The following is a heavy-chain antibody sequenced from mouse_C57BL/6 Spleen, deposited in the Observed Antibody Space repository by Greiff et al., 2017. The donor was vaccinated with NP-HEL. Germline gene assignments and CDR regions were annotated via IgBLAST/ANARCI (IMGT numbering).Heavy chain of an antibody. CDR2: IYPGDGDN. V-gene: IGHV1-82*01. CDR3: ARAGLGLGSYFDY. J-gene: IGHJ2*01. D-gene: IGHD4-1*01. CDR1: GYAFSSYW. Sequence: QVQLKESGPELVKPGASVKISCKASGYAFSSYWMNWVKQRPGKGLEWIGRIYPGDGDNNYNGKFKGRATLTADKSSSTAYMQLSSLTSEDSAVDFCARAGLGLGSYFDYWGQGTTLTVSS.